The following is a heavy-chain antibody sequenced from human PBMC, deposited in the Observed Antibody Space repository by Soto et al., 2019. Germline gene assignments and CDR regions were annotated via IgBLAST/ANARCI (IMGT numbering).Heavy chain of an antibody. V-gene: IGHV1-24*01. CDR2: FVPEDGET. Sequence: ASVKVSCKASGYTFTTYEINCVRQAPGKVLEWMGGFVPEDGETIYAQKFQGRVTMTEDTSTDTAYMELSSLRYEGTAVYYCAMPAVDSSSWYGGLDLDSWGQGTQVTVSS. J-gene: IGHJ4*02. D-gene: IGHD6-13*01. CDR1: GYTFTTYE. CDR3: AMPAVDSSSWYGGLDLDS.